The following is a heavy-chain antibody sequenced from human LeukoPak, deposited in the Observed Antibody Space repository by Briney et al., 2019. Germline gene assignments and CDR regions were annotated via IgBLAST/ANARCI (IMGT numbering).Heavy chain of an antibody. J-gene: IGHJ6*03. Sequence: SETLSLTCGVSGGLIGSSNWWSWVRPPPKKGLGWIGEIYHSGSTNYNPSLKGRVTISVDKSKNQLSLKLTSLTAADTAVYYCARTLGCCGPVDPFIGGPYSMDVWGQGTTVIVSS. V-gene: IGHV4-4*02. D-gene: IGHD2-15*01. CDR1: GGLIGSSNW. CDR3: ARTLGCCGPVDPFIGGPYSMDV. CDR2: IYHSGST.